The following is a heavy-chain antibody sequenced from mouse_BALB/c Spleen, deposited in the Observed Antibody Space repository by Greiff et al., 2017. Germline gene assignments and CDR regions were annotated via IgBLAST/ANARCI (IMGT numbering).Heavy chain of an antibody. CDR3: ARSTIDGPLDY. D-gene: IGHD2-1*01. Sequence: DVKLVESGGGLVQPGGSRKLSCAASGFTFSSFGMHWVRQAPEKGLEWVAYISSGSSTIYYEETVKGRFTISRDNPKNTLFLQMTSLRSEDTAMYYCARSTIDGPLDYWGQGTTLTVSS. V-gene: IGHV5-17*02. J-gene: IGHJ2*01. CDR1: GFTFSSFG. CDR2: ISSGSSTI.